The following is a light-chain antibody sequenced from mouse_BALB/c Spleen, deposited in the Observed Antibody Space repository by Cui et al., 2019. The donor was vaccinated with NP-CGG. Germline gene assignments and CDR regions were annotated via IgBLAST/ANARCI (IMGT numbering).Light chain of an antibody. V-gene: IGLV1*01. CDR3: ALWYSNHWV. CDR2: GTN. CDR1: TGAVTTSNY. Sequence: FLTQEPSPTTSPGETVTLTCHSITGAVTTSNYANWVQEKPDHLFTGLIGGTNNRAPGVPARFSGFLIGDKAALTITGAQTEDEAIYFCALWYSNHWVFGGGTKLTVL. J-gene: IGLJ1*01.